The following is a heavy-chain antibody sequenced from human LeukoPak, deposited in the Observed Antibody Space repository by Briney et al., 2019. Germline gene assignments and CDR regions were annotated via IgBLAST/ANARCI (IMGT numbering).Heavy chain of an antibody. Sequence: GGSLRLSCAPSGFTFSSYWMSWLRPAPGKGLEWVANIKQDGSEKYYVDSVKGRFTISRDNAKNSLYLQMNSLRADDTAVYYCARKAYGLDVWGKGTTVTVSS. J-gene: IGHJ6*04. CDR3: ARKAYGLDV. CDR1: GFTFSSYW. CDR2: IKQDGSEK. V-gene: IGHV3-7*03.